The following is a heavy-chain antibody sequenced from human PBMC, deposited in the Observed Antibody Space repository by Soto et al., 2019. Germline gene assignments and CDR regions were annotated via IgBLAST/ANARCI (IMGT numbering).Heavy chain of an antibody. CDR3: TRDLEPTGHSGFSVY. D-gene: IGHD3-3*01. CDR1: GFTFGDYA. CDR2: IRSKAYGGTT. J-gene: IGHJ4*02. Sequence: GGSLRLSCTASGFTFGDYAMSWFRQAPGKGLEWVGFIRSKAYGGTTEYAASVKGRFTISRDDSKSIAYLQMNSLKTEDTAVNYCTRDLEPTGHSGFSVYWGQGTLVTASS. V-gene: IGHV3-49*03.